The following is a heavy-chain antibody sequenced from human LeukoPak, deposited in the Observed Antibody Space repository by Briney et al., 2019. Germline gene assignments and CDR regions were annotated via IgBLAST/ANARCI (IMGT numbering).Heavy chain of an antibody. CDR1: VCIFSNYA. V-gene: IGHV1-69*13. Sequence: ASVKDSCKASVCIFSNYAISWVRQAPGQGLEWMGGIIPIFGTANYAQKFQGRVTITADESTRTAYMELSSLRSEDTAVYYCAREWDYDTSGYYYYYWGQGTLVTVSS. J-gene: IGHJ4*02. CDR2: IIPIFGTA. CDR3: AREWDYDTSGYYYYY. D-gene: IGHD3-22*01.